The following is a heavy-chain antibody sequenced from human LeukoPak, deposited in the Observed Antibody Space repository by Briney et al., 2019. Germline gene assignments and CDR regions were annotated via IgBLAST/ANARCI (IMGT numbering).Heavy chain of an antibody. V-gene: IGHV1-2*02. CDR1: GYTFTSYY. CDR2: INPNSGGT. J-gene: IGHJ4*02. Sequence: ASVKVSCKASGYTFTSYYMHWVRQAPGQGLEWMGWINPNSGGTNYAQKFQGRVTMTRDTSISTAYMELSRLRSDDTAVYYCAVIRYYGSGSQSPFDYWGQGTLVTVSS. D-gene: IGHD3-10*01. CDR3: AVIRYYGSGSQSPFDY.